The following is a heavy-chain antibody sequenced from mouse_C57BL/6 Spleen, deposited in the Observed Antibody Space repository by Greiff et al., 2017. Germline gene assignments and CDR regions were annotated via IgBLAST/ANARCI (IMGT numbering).Heavy chain of an antibody. J-gene: IGHJ2*01. V-gene: IGHV1-82*01. Sequence: SGPELVKPGASVKISCKASGYAFSSSWMNWVKQRPGKGLEWIGRIYPGDGDTNYNGKFKGKATLTADKSSSTAYMQLSSLTSEDSAVYFCARWDFDYWGQGTTLTVSS. CDR3: ARWDFDY. CDR1: GYAFSSSW. CDR2: IYPGDGDT.